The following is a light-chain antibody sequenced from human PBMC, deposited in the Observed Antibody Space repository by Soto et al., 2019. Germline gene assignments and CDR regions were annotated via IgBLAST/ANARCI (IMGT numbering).Light chain of an antibody. Sequence: DIQMTQSPSSLSASVGDRVIITCRASESISSYLNWYQRKAGEAPKLLIFAASVLQSGVPSRFSGSGSGTDFTLTISSLQPEDFATYYCQQSYSTMYTFGQGTKVEIK. CDR2: AAS. V-gene: IGKV1-39*01. CDR1: ESISSY. J-gene: IGKJ2*01. CDR3: QQSYSTMYT.